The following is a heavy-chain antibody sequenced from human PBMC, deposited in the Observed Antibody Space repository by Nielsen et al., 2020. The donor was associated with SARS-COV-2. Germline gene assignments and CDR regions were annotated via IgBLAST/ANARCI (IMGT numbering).Heavy chain of an antibody. J-gene: IGHJ6*02. CDR2: IIPIFGTA. CDR1: GYTFTSYG. CDR3: ASPRDGYNYDPLYYYYGMDV. D-gene: IGHD5-24*01. V-gene: IGHV1-69*13. Sequence: SVKVSCKASGYTFTSYGISWVRQAPGQGLEWMGGIIPIFGTANYAQKFQGRVTITADESTSTAYMELSSLRSEDTAVYYCASPRDGYNYDPLYYYYGMDVWGQGTTVTVSS.